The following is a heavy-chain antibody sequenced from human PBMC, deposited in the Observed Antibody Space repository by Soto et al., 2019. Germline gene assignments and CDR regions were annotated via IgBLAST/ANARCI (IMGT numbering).Heavy chain of an antibody. D-gene: IGHD1-1*01. CDR1: GYTFTSYG. Sequence: QVHLVQSGAEVKKPGASVKVSCKCSGYTFTSYGITWVRQAPGQGLEWMGWISAHNGNTDYAQNLQGRVTVTRDTSTSTAYMELRSLRSDDTAVYYCARGRYGDYWGQGALVTVSS. CDR3: ARGRYGDY. J-gene: IGHJ4*02. CDR2: ISAHNGNT. V-gene: IGHV1-18*01.